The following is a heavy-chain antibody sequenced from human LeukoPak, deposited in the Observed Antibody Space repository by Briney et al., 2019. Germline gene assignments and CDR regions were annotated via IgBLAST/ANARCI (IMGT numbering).Heavy chain of an antibody. Sequence: SEPLSLTCTVSGGSISSYYWSWIRQPGGKGPEWIGRIYTSRSTNYNASLKSRVSMSVDTSKNQFSLKLSSVTAADTAVFYCARENSGSYREFDYWGQGTLVTVSS. V-gene: IGHV4-4*07. D-gene: IGHD1-26*01. J-gene: IGHJ4*02. CDR2: IYTSRST. CDR1: GGSISSYY. CDR3: ARENSGSYREFDY.